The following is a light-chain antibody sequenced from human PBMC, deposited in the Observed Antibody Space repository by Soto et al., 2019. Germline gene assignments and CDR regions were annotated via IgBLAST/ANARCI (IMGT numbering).Light chain of an antibody. J-gene: IGKJ1*01. CDR3: QQYNSYPWT. CDR2: DAS. CDR1: QSISSR. Sequence: DIQMTQSPSTLSASVGDRVTITCRASQSISSRLTWYQQKPGKAPQLLIYDASSLKSGVPSRFSGSGSETEFTLTVSSLQPDDFATYYCQQYNSYPWTFGQGTKVEIK. V-gene: IGKV1-5*01.